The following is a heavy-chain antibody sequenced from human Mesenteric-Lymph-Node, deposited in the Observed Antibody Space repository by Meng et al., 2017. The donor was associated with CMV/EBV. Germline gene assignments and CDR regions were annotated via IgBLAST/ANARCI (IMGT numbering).Heavy chain of an antibody. CDR3: AAHGEYDFCSPGGYYYGMDV. CDR2: ISSSSSYI. J-gene: IGHJ6*02. V-gene: IGHV3-21*01. CDR1: GFTFSSYS. Sequence: GESLKISCAASGFTFSSYSMNWVRQAPGKGLEWVSSISSSSSYIYYADSVKGRFTISRDNAKNSLYLQMNSLRAEDTAVYYCAAHGEYDFCSPGGYYYGMDVWGQGTTVTVSS. D-gene: IGHD3-3*01.